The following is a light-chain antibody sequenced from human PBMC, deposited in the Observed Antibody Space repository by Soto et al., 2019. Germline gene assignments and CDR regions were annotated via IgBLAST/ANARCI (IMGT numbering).Light chain of an antibody. V-gene: IGKV1-39*01. Sequence: DIRMTQSPSSLSASVGDRVTITCRASQTVNTYLNWYQQKSGKAPKLLIYAATRLQSGVPPRFSGSGSGTDFTLTINSLQPEDFATYCCVQAYNFPRTFGQGTKVDIK. CDR2: AAT. J-gene: IGKJ1*01. CDR1: QTVNTY. CDR3: VQAYNFPRT.